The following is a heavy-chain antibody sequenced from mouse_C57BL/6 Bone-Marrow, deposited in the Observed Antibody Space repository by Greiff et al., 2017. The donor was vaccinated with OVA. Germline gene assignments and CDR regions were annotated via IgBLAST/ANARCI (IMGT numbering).Heavy chain of an antibody. CDR3: AKRYYDYEAYWYFDV. CDR1: GFSLTSYG. J-gene: IGHJ1*03. CDR2: IWRGGST. Sequence: QVHVKQSGPGLVQPSQSLSITCTVSGFSLTSYGVHWVRQSPGKGLEWLGVIWRGGSTDYNAAFMSRLSITKDNSKSQVFFKMNSLQADDTAIYYCAKRYYDYEAYWYFDVWGTGTTVTVSS. V-gene: IGHV2-5*01. D-gene: IGHD2-4*01.